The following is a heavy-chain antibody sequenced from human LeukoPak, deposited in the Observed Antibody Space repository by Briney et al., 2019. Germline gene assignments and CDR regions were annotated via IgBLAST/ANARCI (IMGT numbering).Heavy chain of an antibody. D-gene: IGHD2-15*01. CDR3: ASPGYCSGGSCRLKDYYYYGMDV. V-gene: IGHV3-74*01. J-gene: IGHJ6*02. Sequence: GGSLRLSCAASGFSFTNYWMYWVRQAPGKGLVWVSHINSDGSATRYADSVKGRFTIFRDNAMNTLYLQMNSLRGEDTAVYYCASPGYCSGGSCRLKDYYYYGMDVWGQGTTVTVSS. CDR2: INSDGSAT. CDR1: GFSFTNYW.